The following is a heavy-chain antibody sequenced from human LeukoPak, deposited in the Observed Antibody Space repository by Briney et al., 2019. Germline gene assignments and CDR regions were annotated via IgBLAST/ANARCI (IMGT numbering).Heavy chain of an antibody. CDR1: GFTFSSYR. D-gene: IGHD4-23*01. V-gene: IGHV3-7*01. CDR3: ARDDDYGGNGAFDI. J-gene: IGHJ3*02. Sequence: GGSLRLSCAASGFTFSSYRMSWVRQAPGKGLEWVANIKQDGSEKYYVDSVKGRFTISRDNAKNSLYLQMNSLRAEDTAVYYCARDDDYGGNGAFDIWGQGTMVTVSS. CDR2: IKQDGSEK.